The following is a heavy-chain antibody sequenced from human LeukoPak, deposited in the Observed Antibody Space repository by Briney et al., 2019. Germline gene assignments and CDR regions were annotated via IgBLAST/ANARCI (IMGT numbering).Heavy chain of an antibody. CDR3: ARTYYDFWSGQHFDY. CDR2: IYPGDSDT. D-gene: IGHD3-3*01. CDR1: GYSFTSYW. J-gene: IGHJ4*02. Sequence: GESLKISCKDSGYSFTSYWIGWVRQMPGKGLEWMGIIYPGDSDTRYSPSFQGQVTISADKSISTAYLQWSSLKASDTAMYYCARTYYDFWSGQHFDYWGQGTLVTVSS. V-gene: IGHV5-51*01.